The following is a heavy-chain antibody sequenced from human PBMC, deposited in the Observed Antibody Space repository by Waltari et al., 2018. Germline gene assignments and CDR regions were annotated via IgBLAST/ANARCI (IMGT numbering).Heavy chain of an antibody. V-gene: IGHV3-7*01. CDR1: GFTISRFW. D-gene: IGHD1-1*01. J-gene: IGHJ4*02. Sequence: AQLVQSGGGLVQPGGSLTLPCAASGFTISRFWMTWIRQAPGQGLQWVAHIGPDGSDKYYVDSVKGRFIISRDNAENSLLLQMSSLRVEDTALYYCVGWNDPINSWGQGTLVAVSS. CDR2: IGPDGSDK. CDR3: VGWNDPINS.